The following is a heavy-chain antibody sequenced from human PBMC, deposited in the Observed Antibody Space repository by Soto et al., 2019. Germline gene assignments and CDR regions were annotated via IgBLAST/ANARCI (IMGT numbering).Heavy chain of an antibody. CDR1: GMSFSSYG. J-gene: IGHJ4*02. CDR3: ARALYDSIGFFCASDY. D-gene: IGHD3-22*01. CDR2: IWYDGSNK. V-gene: IGHV3-33*01. Sequence: PGGSLRLSCVASGMSFSSYGMHWVRQAPGKGLEWVAVIWYDGSNKYYADSVKGRFTVSRDNSKNTLYLEMNSLRAEDTAVYYCARALYDSIGFFCASDYWGQGTQVTVSS.